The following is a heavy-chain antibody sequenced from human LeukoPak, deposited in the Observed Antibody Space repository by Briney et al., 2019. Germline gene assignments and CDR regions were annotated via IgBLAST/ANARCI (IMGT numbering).Heavy chain of an antibody. V-gene: IGHV1-2*04. Sequence: ASVKVSCKASGYAFTGYYMHWVRQAPGQGLEWMGWINPNSGGTNYAQKFQGWVTMTRDTSISTAYMELSRLRSDDTAVYYCARDDSGGAFDIWGQGTMVTVSS. CDR1: GYAFTGYY. J-gene: IGHJ3*02. D-gene: IGHD3-22*01. CDR3: ARDDSGGAFDI. CDR2: INPNSGGT.